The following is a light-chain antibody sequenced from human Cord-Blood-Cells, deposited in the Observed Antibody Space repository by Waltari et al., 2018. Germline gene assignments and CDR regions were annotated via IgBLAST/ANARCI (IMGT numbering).Light chain of an antibody. CDR1: SRDVGGYNY. V-gene: IGLV2-14*01. Sequence: QSALTQPASVSGSPGQSITISCTGTSRDVGGYNYVAWYQQHPGKAPKLMIYDASKRPSGVSNRFSGSKSGNTASLTISGLQAEDEADYYCSSYTSSSTWVFGGGTKLTVL. CDR2: DAS. J-gene: IGLJ3*02. CDR3: SSYTSSSTWV.